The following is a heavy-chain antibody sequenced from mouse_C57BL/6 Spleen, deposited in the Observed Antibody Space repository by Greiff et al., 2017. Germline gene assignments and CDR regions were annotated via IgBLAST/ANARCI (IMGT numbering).Heavy chain of an antibody. CDR1: GYTFTSYW. CDR2: IDPSDSYT. CDR3: ARHPIYYGNSYFDY. V-gene: IGHV1-50*01. J-gene: IGHJ2*01. D-gene: IGHD2-1*01. Sequence: QVQLQQPGAELVKPGASVKLSCKASGYTFTSYWMQWVKQRPGQGLEWIGEIDPSDSYTNYNQKFKGKATLTVDTSSSTAYMQLSSLTSEDSAVYYCARHPIYYGNSYFDYWGQGTTLTVSS.